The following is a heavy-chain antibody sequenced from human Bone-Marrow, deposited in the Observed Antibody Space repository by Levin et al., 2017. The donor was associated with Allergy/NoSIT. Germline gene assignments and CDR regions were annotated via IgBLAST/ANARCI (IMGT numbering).Heavy chain of an antibody. CDR3: AKDVFGGVRLGFDF. J-gene: IGHJ4*02. CDR2: INAVGDDL. Sequence: WGSLRLSCAASGFTFNNFAMSWVRQAPGKGLEWVSAINAVGDDLYYADSVKGRFTISRDNSRYTLYLQMASLRAADTAIYYCAKDVFGGVRLGFDFWGQGALVTVSS. V-gene: IGHV3-23*01. D-gene: IGHD3-16*01. CDR1: GFTFNNFA.